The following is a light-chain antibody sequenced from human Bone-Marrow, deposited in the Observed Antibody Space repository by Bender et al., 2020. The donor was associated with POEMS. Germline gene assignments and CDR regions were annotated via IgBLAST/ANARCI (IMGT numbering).Light chain of an antibody. J-gene: IGLJ1*01. CDR1: RSNIGAGYD. CDR2: GQN. Sequence: QSELTQPPSVSGAPGQRVTISCTGSRSNIGAGYDLHWYQQLPGTAPKLLIYGQNERPSGVPDRFSVSKSGTSASLAITGLQAEDEADYYCNSYSSSATYFFGAGTKVTVL. V-gene: IGLV1-40*01. CDR3: NSYSSSATYF.